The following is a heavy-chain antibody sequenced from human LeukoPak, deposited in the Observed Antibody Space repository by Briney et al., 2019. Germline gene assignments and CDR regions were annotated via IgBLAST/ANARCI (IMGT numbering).Heavy chain of an antibody. CDR3: ARDTKGGRIDY. CDR2: IWHDGSNK. D-gene: IGHD2-8*01. CDR1: GFTFSSYG. V-gene: IGHV3-33*01. J-gene: IGHJ4*02. Sequence: GGSLRLSCAASGFTFSSYGMHWVRQAPGKGVEWVAVIWHDGSNKYYADSVKGRFTISRDNSKNTLYLQMNSLRAEDTAVYYCARDTKGGRIDYWGQGTLVTVSS.